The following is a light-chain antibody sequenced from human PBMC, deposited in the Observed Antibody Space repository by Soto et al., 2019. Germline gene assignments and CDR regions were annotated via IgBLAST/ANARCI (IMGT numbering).Light chain of an antibody. CDR3: QSYDISLSVV. J-gene: IGLJ2*01. CDR1: SSNIGAGYD. CDR2: GNS. V-gene: IGLV1-40*01. Sequence: QSVLTQPPSVSGAPGQRVTISCTGSSSNIGAGYDVHWYHQLPGTAPKLLIYGNSNRPSGVPDRFSGSKSGTSASLAITGHQAEDEADYYCQSYDISLSVVFGRGTKVNVL.